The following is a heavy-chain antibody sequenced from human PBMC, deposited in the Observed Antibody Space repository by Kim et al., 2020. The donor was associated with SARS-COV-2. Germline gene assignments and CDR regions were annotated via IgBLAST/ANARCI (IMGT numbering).Heavy chain of an antibody. CDR1: GGSISSSSYY. Sequence: SETLSLTCTVSGGSISSSSYYWGWIRQPPGKGLEWIGSIYYSGSTYYNPSLKSRVTISVDTSKNQFSLKLSSVTAADTAVYYCARLSLFSGRPRYYGMDVWGQGTTVTVSS. CDR3: ARLSLFSGRPRYYGMDV. CDR2: IYYSGST. V-gene: IGHV4-39*01. J-gene: IGHJ6*02. D-gene: IGHD3-10*01.